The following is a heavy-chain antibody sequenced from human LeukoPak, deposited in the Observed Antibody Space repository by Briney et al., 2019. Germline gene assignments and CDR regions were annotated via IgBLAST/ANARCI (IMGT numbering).Heavy chain of an antibody. Sequence: ASVKVSCKASGYPFIDYYLHWVRQAPGQGLEWMGGIIPIFGTANYAQKFQGRVTITADESTSTAYMELSSLRSEDTAVYYCARDRGRIAAAGSFGRFDYWGQGTLVTVSS. CDR1: GYPFIDYY. D-gene: IGHD6-13*01. CDR2: IIPIFGTA. J-gene: IGHJ4*02. V-gene: IGHV1-69*13. CDR3: ARDRGRIAAAGSFGRFDY.